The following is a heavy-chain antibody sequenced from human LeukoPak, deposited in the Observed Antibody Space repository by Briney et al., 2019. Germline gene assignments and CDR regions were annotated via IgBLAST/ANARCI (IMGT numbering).Heavy chain of an antibody. CDR3: ARGRRLLWFGESAAFDI. D-gene: IGHD3-10*01. CDR1: GGSFSGYY. CDR2: INHSGST. V-gene: IGHV4-34*01. J-gene: IGHJ3*02. Sequence: PSETLSLTCAVSGGSFSGYYWSWIRQPPGKGLEWIGEINHSGSTNYNPSLKSRVTISVDTSKNQFSLKLSSVTAADMAVYYCARGRRLLWFGESAAFDIWGQGTMVTVSS.